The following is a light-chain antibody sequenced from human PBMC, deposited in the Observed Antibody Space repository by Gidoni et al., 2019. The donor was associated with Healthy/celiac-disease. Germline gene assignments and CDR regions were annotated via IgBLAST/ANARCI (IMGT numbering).Light chain of an antibody. CDR1: QDISNY. J-gene: IGKJ3*01. Sequence: IQMAQSPSSLSASVGDRVTITCQASQDISNYLNWYQQKPGTAPKLLIYAASNLETGVPSRFSGSGSGTDFTFTISRLPPEDIATYYCQQYDNLPSFTFGPGTKVEIK. V-gene: IGKV1-33*01. CDR2: AAS. CDR3: QQYDNLPSFT.